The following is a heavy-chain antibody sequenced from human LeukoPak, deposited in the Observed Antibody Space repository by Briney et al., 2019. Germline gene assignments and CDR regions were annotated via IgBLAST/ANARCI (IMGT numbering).Heavy chain of an antibody. Sequence: GGSLRLSCAASGFTFSSYSMNWVRQAPGKGLEWVSSISSSSSYIYYADSVKGRFTISRDNAKNSLYLQMNSLRAEDTAVYYCARVREGFYGDYGYFDYWGQGTLVTVSS. CDR3: ARVREGFYGDYGYFDY. CDR1: GFTFSSYS. V-gene: IGHV3-21*01. D-gene: IGHD4-17*01. CDR2: ISSSSSYI. J-gene: IGHJ4*02.